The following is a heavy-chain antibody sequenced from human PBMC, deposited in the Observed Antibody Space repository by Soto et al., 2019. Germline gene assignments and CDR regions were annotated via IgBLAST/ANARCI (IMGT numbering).Heavy chain of an antibody. J-gene: IGHJ3*02. CDR3: AKDLTSSSSGNDAFDI. CDR2: ISYDGSNK. V-gene: IGHV3-30*04. D-gene: IGHD6-13*01. CDR1: GFTFSSYA. Sequence: PGGSLRLSCAASGFTFSSYAMHWVRQAPGKGLEWVAVISYDGSNKYYADSVKGRFTISRDNSKNTLYLQMNSLRAEDTAVYYCAKDLTSSSSGNDAFDIWGQGTMVTVSS.